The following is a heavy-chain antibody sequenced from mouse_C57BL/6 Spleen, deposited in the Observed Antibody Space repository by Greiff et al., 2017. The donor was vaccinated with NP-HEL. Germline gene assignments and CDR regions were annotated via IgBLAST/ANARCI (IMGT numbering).Heavy chain of an antibody. Sequence: QVQLQQSGAELVRPGASVTLSCKASGYTFTDYEMHWVKQTPVHGLEWIGAIDPETGGTAYNQKFKGKAILTADKSSSTAYMERRSLTSEDSAVYYCTRKTTVEYFDVWGTGTTVTVSS. CDR1: GYTFTDYE. J-gene: IGHJ1*03. CDR2: IDPETGGT. D-gene: IGHD1-1*01. V-gene: IGHV1-15*01. CDR3: TRKTTVEYFDV.